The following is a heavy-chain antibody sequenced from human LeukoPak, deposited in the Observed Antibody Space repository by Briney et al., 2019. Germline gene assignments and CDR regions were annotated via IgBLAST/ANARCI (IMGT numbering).Heavy chain of an antibody. J-gene: IGHJ4*02. CDR2: INPNTGGT. D-gene: IGHD1-1*01. CDR1: GYTFSDYY. V-gene: IGHV1-2*02. CDR3: ATVEWWNDKTDGRGLIDY. Sequence: ASVKVSCKASGYTFSDYYLHWVRQAPGQGLEWLGWINPNTGGTKFAQKFQGRVTMTRDTSISTAYMALSSLRSEDTAVYYCATVEWWNDKTDGRGLIDYWGQGTLVTVSS.